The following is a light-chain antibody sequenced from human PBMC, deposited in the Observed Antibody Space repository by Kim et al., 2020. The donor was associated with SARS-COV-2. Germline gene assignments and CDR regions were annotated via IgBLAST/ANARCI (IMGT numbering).Light chain of an antibody. CDR2: DAS. J-gene: IGKJ2*01. V-gene: IGKV1-33*01. CDR1: QDSSNY. Sequence: SASVGDRVTITCQASQDSSNYLNWYQQKPGKAPKLLIYDASNLETGVPSRFSGSGSGTDFTLTISSLQPEDIETYYCQQYDNLPYTFGQGTKLEI. CDR3: QQYDNLPYT.